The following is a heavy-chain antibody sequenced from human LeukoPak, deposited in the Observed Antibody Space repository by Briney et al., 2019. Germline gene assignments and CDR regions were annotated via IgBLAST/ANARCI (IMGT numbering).Heavy chain of an antibody. CDR3: ARVPVVAATEDY. V-gene: IGHV3-30-3*01. Sequence: PGGSLRLSCAASGFTFSSYAMHWVRQAPGKRLEWVAVISYDGSNKYYADSVKGRFTISRDNSKNTLYLQMNSLRAEDTAVYYCARVPVVAATEDYWGQGTLVTVSS. CDR2: ISYDGSNK. D-gene: IGHD2-15*01. CDR1: GFTFSSYA. J-gene: IGHJ4*02.